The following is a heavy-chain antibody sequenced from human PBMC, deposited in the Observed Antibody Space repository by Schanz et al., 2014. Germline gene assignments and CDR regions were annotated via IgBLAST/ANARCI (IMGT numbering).Heavy chain of an antibody. Sequence: QVQLVESGGGVVQPGRSLRLSCAASGFTFRSYGMHWVRQTPGKVLEWVALISYDGSSKNHADSVQGRFTISRDNSKNALYLQMDSLRAEDTAVYYCARGGYSSGWYDRDIAHFDYWGQGTLVTVSS. CDR1: GFTFRSYG. CDR3: ARGGYSSGWYDRDIAHFDY. V-gene: IGHV3-33*01. J-gene: IGHJ4*02. CDR2: ISYDGSSK. D-gene: IGHD6-19*01.